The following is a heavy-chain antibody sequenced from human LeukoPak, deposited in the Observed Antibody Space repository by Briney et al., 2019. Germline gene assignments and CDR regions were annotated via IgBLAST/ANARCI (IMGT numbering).Heavy chain of an antibody. CDR2: IGSSSSYI. D-gene: IGHD6-13*01. CDR1: GFTFSSYS. CDR3: AKDARYSSSWYPGAEYFQH. V-gene: IGHV3-21*01. J-gene: IGHJ1*01. Sequence: PGGSLRLSCAASGFTFSSYSMSWVRQAPGKGLDWVSSIGSSSSYIYYADSVKGRFTISRDNAKNSLYLQMSSLRAEDTAVYYCAKDARYSSSWYPGAEYFQHWGQGTLVTVSS.